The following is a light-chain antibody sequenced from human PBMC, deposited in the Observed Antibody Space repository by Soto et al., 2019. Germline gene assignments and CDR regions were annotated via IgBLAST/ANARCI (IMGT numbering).Light chain of an antibody. CDR2: GAS. J-gene: IGKJ1*01. CDR1: QSVCSNC. Sequence: ETVLTQSPGTLSLSPGEGATLSCRASQSVCSNCLAWYQQKPGQAPRLLIFGASSRATGIPDRFSGSGSGTDFTLTISRLEPEDFAVYYCQHYGTTPWTFVQGTKVEIK. CDR3: QHYGTTPWT. V-gene: IGKV3-20*01.